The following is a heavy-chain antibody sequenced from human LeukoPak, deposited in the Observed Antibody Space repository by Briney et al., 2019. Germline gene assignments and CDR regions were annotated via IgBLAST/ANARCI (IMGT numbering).Heavy chain of an antibody. CDR3: ARDANGVLGDY. J-gene: IGHJ4*02. CDR1: GYTFSSYG. V-gene: IGHV1-18*01. Sequence: ASVKVSCKASGYTFSSYGISWVRQAPGQGLEWMGWISVYSGNTNYAQRLQGRVTMTTDTSTSTAYMELRSLRSDDTAVYYCARDANGVLGDYWGQGTLDTVSS. CDR2: ISVYSGNT. D-gene: IGHD2-8*01.